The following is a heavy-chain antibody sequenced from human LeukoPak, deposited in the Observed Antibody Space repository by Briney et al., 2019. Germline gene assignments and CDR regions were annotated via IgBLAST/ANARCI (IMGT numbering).Heavy chain of an antibody. D-gene: IGHD7-27*01. CDR1: GGSISSSSYY. CDR3: AKLDWGSAGSGSFDS. J-gene: IGHJ4*02. Sequence: PSETLSLTCTVSGGSISSSSYYWGWIRQPPGKGLEWIGSIYYSGNTYYSPSLKSRVTISVDTSKNQFSLKLSSVTAADTAVYYCAKLDWGSAGSGSFDSWGQGTPVSVSS. V-gene: IGHV4-39*01. CDR2: IYYSGNT.